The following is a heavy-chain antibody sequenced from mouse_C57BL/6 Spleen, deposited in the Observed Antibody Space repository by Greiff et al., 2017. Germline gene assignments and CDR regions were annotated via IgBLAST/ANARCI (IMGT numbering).Heavy chain of an antibody. J-gene: IGHJ1*03. V-gene: IGHV3-6*01. CDR1: GYSITSGYY. CDR3: ARDRGGYYGYFDV. Sequence: EVHLVESGPGLVKPSQSLSLTCSVTGYSITSGYYWNWIRQFPGNKLEWMGYISYDGSNNYNPSLKNRISITRDTSKNQFFLKLNSVTTEDTATYYCARDRGGYYGYFDVWGTGTTVTVSS. CDR2: ISYDGSN. D-gene: IGHD1-1*02.